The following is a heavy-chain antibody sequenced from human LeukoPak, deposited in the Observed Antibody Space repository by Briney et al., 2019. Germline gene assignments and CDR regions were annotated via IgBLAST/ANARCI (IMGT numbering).Heavy chain of an antibody. Sequence: PGGSLRHSCSASGFAFTNSWMHWVRQAPRKGLVWVSRINSDGDITNYANSVKGRFTISRDNAKNTLYLQMDSLRAEDTAVFYCVRGDNAFDYWGQGTLVTVSS. J-gene: IGHJ4*02. D-gene: IGHD1-1*01. CDR1: GFAFTNSW. CDR2: INSDGDIT. V-gene: IGHV3-74*01. CDR3: VRGDNAFDY.